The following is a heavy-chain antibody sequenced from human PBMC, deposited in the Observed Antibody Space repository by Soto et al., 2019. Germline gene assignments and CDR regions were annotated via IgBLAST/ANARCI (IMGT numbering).Heavy chain of an antibody. V-gene: IGHV4-59*01. CDR3: ARDQVPAALLWWFDP. CDR1: EGCIRSSY. Sequence: PSQTLSLTNTVAEGCIRSSYGGWIRQHTGKGLEWIEYMYNTGSTIYNPSLKSRVTIAVDTSKNQFSLKLSSVTAADTAVYYCARDQVPAALLWWFDPWGQGTLVNVSS. J-gene: IGHJ5*02. CDR2: MYNTGST. D-gene: IGHD2-2*01.